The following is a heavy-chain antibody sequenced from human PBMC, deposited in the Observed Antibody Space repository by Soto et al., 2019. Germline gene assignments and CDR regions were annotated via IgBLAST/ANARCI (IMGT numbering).Heavy chain of an antibody. CDR1: SASIISEQR. V-gene: IGHV4-4*02. CDR2: IHHSGST. D-gene: IGHD6-19*01. J-gene: IGHJ4*02. Sequence: QMQLQESGPGLVKPSETLSLTCAVSSASIISEQRWSWVRQPPGKGLEWIGEIHHSGSTNNNPSLRSRVTRSVDKSKNQFSLHLNSVTAADTAVYYCARSFGWYAIDQWGQGTLVIVSS. CDR3: ARSFGWYAIDQ.